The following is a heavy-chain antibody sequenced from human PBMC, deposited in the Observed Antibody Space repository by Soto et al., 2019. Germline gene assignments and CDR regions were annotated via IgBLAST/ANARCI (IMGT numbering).Heavy chain of an antibody. CDR2: ISAYNGNT. CDR1: GYTFTSYG. J-gene: IGHJ6*02. Sequence: QVQLVQSGAEVKKPGASVKVSCKASGYTFTSYGISWVRQAPGQGLEWMGWISAYNGNTNYAQKLQGRVTMTTDTSTRTAYMELRSLRSDDTAVYYCARVVVAATDYYYGMDVWGQGTTVTVSS. D-gene: IGHD2-15*01. CDR3: ARVVVAATDYYYGMDV. V-gene: IGHV1-18*01.